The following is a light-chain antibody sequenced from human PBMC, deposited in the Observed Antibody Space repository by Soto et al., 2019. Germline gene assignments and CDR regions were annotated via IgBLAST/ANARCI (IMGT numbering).Light chain of an antibody. CDR3: TSPTPGSLYV. CDR2: MVS. Sequence: QSVLTQPASVSGSPGQSITISCTGTSSDVANYNYVSWYQQYPGRVPKLLIYMVSNRPSGVSNRFSGSKSGNTASLTISGLQAEDEADYFCTSPTPGSLYVFGTGTKLTVL. CDR1: SSDVANYNY. J-gene: IGLJ1*01. V-gene: IGLV2-14*01.